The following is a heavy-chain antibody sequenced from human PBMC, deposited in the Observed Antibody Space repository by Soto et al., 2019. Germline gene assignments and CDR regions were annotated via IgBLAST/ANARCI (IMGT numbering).Heavy chain of an antibody. V-gene: IGHV3-30*18. Sequence: GGSLRLSCAASGFTFSSYAMHWVRQAPGKGLEWVAVVSYDGSNQCYADSVKGRFTISRDNSKNTLYLQMSSLRAEDTALYYCAKDLGVQQWVYYALDDWGQGTAVTVSS. D-gene: IGHD6-19*01. CDR1: GFTFSSYA. CDR2: VSYDGSNQ. CDR3: AKDLGVQQWVYYALDD. J-gene: IGHJ6*02.